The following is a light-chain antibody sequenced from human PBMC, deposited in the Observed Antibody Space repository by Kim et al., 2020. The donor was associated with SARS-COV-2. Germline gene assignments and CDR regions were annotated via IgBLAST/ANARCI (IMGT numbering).Light chain of an antibody. CDR1: ESGGSD. CDR2: GAS. V-gene: IGKV3D-15*01. CDR3: QQYDYLYT. Sequence: LSRAEGASPTFSGWASESGGSDVAWYQQPAGPPPRLLIDGASTRAGGVPARSGGGGSGTDFTLASSILQSEDFAVYFWQQYDYLYTFGQGTKLEI. J-gene: IGKJ2*01.